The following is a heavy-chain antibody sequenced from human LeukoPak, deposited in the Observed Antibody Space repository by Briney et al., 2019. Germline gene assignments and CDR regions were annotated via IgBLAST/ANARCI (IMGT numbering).Heavy chain of an antibody. CDR1: GCTFRSYG. CDR2: ISFDGSNI. Sequence: GGSLRLSCAASGCTFRSYGMHWVRQAPGKGLEWVALISFDGSNIHYADSVKGRFTISRDNFRNTLYLQMNSLRAEDTAVYYCAKDGGMLTGVPNWFDPWGQGTLVTVSS. J-gene: IGHJ5*02. CDR3: AKDGGMLTGVPNWFDP. D-gene: IGHD3-16*01. V-gene: IGHV3-30*18.